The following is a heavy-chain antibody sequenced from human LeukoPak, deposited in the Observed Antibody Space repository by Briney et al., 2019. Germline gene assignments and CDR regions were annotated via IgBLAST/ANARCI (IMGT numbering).Heavy chain of an antibody. CDR1: GFTVSSNY. D-gene: IGHD3-3*01. V-gene: IGHV3-53*04. CDR3: ARARYDFWSGYGGVWFDP. Sequence: GRSLRLSCAASGFTVSSNYMSWVRQAPGKGLEWVSVIYSGGSTYYADSVKGRFTISRHNSKNTLYLQMNSLRAEDTAVYYCARARYDFWSGYGGVWFDPWGQGTLVTVSS. CDR2: IYSGGST. J-gene: IGHJ5*02.